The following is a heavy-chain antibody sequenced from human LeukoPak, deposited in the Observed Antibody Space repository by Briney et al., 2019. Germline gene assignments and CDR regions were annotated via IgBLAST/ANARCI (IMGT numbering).Heavy chain of an antibody. D-gene: IGHD1-20*01. Sequence: GGSLRLSFVASGFTFSNYWMSWVRQAPGKGLEWVANIKRDGRDKNSVDSVKGRFTISRDNAKNSMFLQMNSLRVEDTAVYNCARESRITGTTTSGFDIWGQGTMVTVSS. CDR3: ARESRITGTTTSGFDI. CDR2: IKRDGRDK. CDR1: GFTFSNYW. J-gene: IGHJ3*02. V-gene: IGHV3-7*01.